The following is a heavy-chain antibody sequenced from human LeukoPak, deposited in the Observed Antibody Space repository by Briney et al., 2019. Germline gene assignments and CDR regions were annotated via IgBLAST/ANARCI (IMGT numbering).Heavy chain of an antibody. V-gene: IGHV3-23*01. CDR3: VKDGHCTTTTCSSHWFDP. CDR1: GFTFSDYY. J-gene: IGHJ5*02. CDR2: ISGSGDST. D-gene: IGHD2-2*03. Sequence: GGSLRLSCAVFGFTFSDYYMSWIRQAPGKGLEWVSVISGSGDSTYYADSVKGRFTISRDNFKNTLYPQMNRLRAEDTAVYYCVKDGHCTTTTCSSHWFDPWGQGTRVSVSS.